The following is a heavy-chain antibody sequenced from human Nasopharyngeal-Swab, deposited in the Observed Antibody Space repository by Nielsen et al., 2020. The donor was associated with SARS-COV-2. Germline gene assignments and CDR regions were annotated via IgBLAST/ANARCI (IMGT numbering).Heavy chain of an antibody. V-gene: IGHV3-9*01. CDR1: GFTFDAYA. J-gene: IGHJ3*02. Sequence: GGSLRLSCAASGFTFDAYAMHWVRQAPGKGLEWVSGISWNSKAIDYVDSVKGRFTISRDNAKSSLYLQMNSLRAEDTALYYCAKDIPDGAFDIWGQGTMVTVSS. D-gene: IGHD5-24*01. CDR2: ISWNSKAI. CDR3: AKDIPDGAFDI.